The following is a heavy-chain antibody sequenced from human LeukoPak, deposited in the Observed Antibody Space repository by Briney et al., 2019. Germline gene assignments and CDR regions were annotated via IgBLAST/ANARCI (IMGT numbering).Heavy chain of an antibody. Sequence: PGGSLRPPCAASGFTFSSYSMNWVRQAPGKGLEWVSYISSSSSTIYYADSVKGRFTISRDNAKNSLYLQMNSLRAEDTAVYYCARDPIRGQWLAIYYFDYWGQGTLVTVSS. D-gene: IGHD6-19*01. CDR3: ARDPIRGQWLAIYYFDY. CDR2: ISSSSSTI. V-gene: IGHV3-48*01. CDR1: GFTFSSYS. J-gene: IGHJ4*02.